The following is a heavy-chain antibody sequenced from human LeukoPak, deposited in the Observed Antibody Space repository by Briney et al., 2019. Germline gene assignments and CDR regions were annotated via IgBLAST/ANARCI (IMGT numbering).Heavy chain of an antibody. CDR2: IYPGDSDT. D-gene: IGHD3-3*01. V-gene: IGHV5-51*01. CDR1: GYRFTSYW. J-gene: IGHJ5*02. Sequence: GESLQISCKGSGYRFTSYWIGWVRQVPGKGLEWMGIIYPGDSDTRYSPSFQGQVTISADKSISTAYLQWSSLKASDTAMYYCARLPDFWSGHDNNWFDPWGQGTLVTVSS. CDR3: ARLPDFWSGHDNNWFDP.